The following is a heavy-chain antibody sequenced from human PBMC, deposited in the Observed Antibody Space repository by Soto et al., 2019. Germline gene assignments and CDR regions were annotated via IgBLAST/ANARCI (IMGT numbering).Heavy chain of an antibody. V-gene: IGHV6-1*01. CDR2: TYYRSKWYN. Sequence: KQSQTLSLTCAISGDSVSSNSAAWNWIRQSPSRGLEWLGRTYYRSKWYNDYAVSVKSRITINPDTAKNQFSLQLNSVPPEDTAVYYCGFSVGYCSGGSCYHYGMDVWGQGTTVTVSS. J-gene: IGHJ6*02. D-gene: IGHD2-15*01. CDR3: GFSVGYCSGGSCYHYGMDV. CDR1: GDSVSSNSAA.